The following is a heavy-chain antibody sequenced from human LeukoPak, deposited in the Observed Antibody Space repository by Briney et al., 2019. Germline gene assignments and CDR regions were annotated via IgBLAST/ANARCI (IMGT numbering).Heavy chain of an antibody. CDR3: ARVGRNGWDFDH. Sequence: GESLRLSCAAPGFTFSASWMTWVRQAPGKGLEWVTIINEGGGLTFYVDSVKGRFSISRDNSKNSLSLQMSTLRVEDTAMYYCARVGRNGWDFDHWGQGTLVTVSS. D-gene: IGHD6-19*01. V-gene: IGHV3-7*01. CDR2: INEGGGLT. J-gene: IGHJ4*02. CDR1: GFTFSASW.